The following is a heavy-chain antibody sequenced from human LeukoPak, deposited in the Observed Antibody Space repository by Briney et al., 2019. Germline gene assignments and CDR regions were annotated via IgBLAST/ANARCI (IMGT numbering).Heavy chain of an antibody. CDR3: AIPGYYDSSGYYYYAFDI. CDR1: GGSFSGYY. J-gene: IGHJ3*02. D-gene: IGHD3-22*01. CDR2: INHSGST. V-gene: IGHV4-34*01. Sequence: PSETLSLTCAVYGGSFSGYYWSWIRQPPGKGLEWIGEINHSGSTNYNPSLKSRVTISVDTSKNQFSLKLSSVTAADTAVYYCAIPGYYDSSGYYYYAFDIWGQGTMVTVSS.